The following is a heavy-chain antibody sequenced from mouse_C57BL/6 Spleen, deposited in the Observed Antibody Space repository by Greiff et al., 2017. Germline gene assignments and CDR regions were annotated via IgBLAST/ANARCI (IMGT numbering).Heavy chain of an antibody. J-gene: IGHJ2*01. CDR1: GYTFTSYW. Sequence: VQLQQSGAELVKPGASVKLSCKASGYTFTSYWMHWVKQRPGRGLEWIGNINPSSGYTKYNEKVKDKATLTADKPSSPAYMQLSSLTSEDSAIYYYASSRVYYYVSSCDAFDYWGQGTTLTVSS. D-gene: IGHD1-1*01. CDR2: INPSSGYT. CDR3: ASSRVYYYVSSCDAFDY. V-gene: IGHV1-7*01.